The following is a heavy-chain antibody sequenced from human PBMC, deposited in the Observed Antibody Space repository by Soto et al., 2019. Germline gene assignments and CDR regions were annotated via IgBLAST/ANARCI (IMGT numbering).Heavy chain of an antibody. Sequence: SETLSLTCDVYGGSFSAYYWTWIRQSPGKGLEWIGEIHHSGITNYNPSLKSRVTISVDTSKNQFSLKLSSVTAAVSAVYYCARGDYDSSCYLDYWGQGTLVTVSS. CDR3: ARGDYDSSCYLDY. V-gene: IGHV4-34*01. J-gene: IGHJ4*02. CDR2: IHHSGIT. D-gene: IGHD3-22*01. CDR1: GGSFSAYY.